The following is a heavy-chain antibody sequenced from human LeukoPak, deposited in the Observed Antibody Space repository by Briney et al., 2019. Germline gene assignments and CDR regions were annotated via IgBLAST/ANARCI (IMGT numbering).Heavy chain of an antibody. CDR3: ARDVVAATNGAFDI. Sequence: ASVKVSCKASGYTFTSYDINWVRQAPGQGLEWMGWISAYNGNTNYAQKLQGRVTMTTDTSTSTAYMELRSLRSDDTAVYYCARDVVAATNGAFDIWGQGTMVTVSS. CDR1: GYTFTSYD. J-gene: IGHJ3*02. V-gene: IGHV1-18*01. CDR2: ISAYNGNT. D-gene: IGHD2-15*01.